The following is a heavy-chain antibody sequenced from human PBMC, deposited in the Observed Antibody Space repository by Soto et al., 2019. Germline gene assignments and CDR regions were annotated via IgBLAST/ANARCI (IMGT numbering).Heavy chain of an antibody. Sequence: EMQLVESGGGLVQPGGSLRLSCAASGLTFSSNWMHWVRQTPGKGLVWVSHISSDGSSTNYADSVKGRFTISRDNAKNTLYLQMTRLRAEDTAVYYCASHGMDVWGQGTTVTVSS. CDR2: ISSDGSST. CDR1: GLTFSSNW. CDR3: ASHGMDV. J-gene: IGHJ6*02. V-gene: IGHV3-74*01.